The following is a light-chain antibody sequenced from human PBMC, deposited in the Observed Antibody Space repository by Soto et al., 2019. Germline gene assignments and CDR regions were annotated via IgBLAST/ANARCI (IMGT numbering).Light chain of an antibody. V-gene: IGKV4-1*01. CDR2: WAS. CDR1: QSILFSSNNENY. J-gene: IGKJ4*01. CDR3: QQYYSTPVT. Sequence: DIVMTQSPDSLAVSLGESATINCKSSQSILFSSNNENYLTWYQQKPGQPPKPLIYWASTRESGVPDRFSGSGSGTDFTLTISSLQAEDVAVYYCQQYYSTPVTFGGGTKVEIK.